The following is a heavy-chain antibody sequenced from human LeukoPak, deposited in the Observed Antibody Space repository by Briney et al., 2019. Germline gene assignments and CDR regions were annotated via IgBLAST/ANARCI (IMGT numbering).Heavy chain of an antibody. V-gene: IGHV3-33*01. J-gene: IGHJ6*02. CDR1: GFTFSRNG. CDR2: IWYDGSNE. Sequence: GTSLRLSCAASGFTFSRNGMHWVRQAPGKGLEWVAGIWYDGSNEYYPDSVKGRFTISRDNSKNTLYLQMNSLRAEDTAVYYCARQPSGSYPAAMDVWGQGTTVTVS. D-gene: IGHD1-26*01. CDR3: ARQPSGSYPAAMDV.